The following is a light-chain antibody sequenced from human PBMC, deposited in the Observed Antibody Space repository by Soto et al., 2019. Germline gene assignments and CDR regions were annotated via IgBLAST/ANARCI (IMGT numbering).Light chain of an antibody. J-gene: IGLJ2*01. CDR2: SNN. V-gene: IGLV1-44*01. CDR3: QSYDSSLSGPV. CDR1: TSNIGTNT. Sequence: QSVLTQAPSASGTPGQRVTISCSGSTSNIGTNTVNWYQQFPGTAPKLLIYSNNQRPSGIPDRFSGSKSGTSASLDISGLQSEDEADYYCQSYDSSLSGPVFGGGTKLTVL.